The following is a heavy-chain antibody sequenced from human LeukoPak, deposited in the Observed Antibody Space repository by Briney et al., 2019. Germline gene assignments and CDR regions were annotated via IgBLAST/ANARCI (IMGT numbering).Heavy chain of an antibody. CDR1: GYTFTSYA. V-gene: IGHV7-4-1*02. J-gene: IGHJ4*02. CDR3: AREGVLYYDILTADY. CDR2: INTNTGNP. D-gene: IGHD3-9*01. Sequence: PEASVKVSCKASGYTFTSYAMNWVRQAPGQGLEWMGWINTNTGNPTYAQGFTGRFVFSLDTSVSTAYLQISSLKAEDTAVYYCAREGVLYYDILTADYWGQGTLVTVSS.